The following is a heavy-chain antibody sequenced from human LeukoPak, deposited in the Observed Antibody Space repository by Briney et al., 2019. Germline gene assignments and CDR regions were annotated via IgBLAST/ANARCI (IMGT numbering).Heavy chain of an antibody. Sequence: PGGSLRLSCAASGFTFDDYAMHWVRQAPGKGLEWVSLISGDGGSTYYADSVKGRFTISRDNSKNSLYLQMNSLRAEDTAVYYCSRSLDYWGQGALVTVSS. CDR3: SRSLDY. CDR2: ISGDGGST. CDR1: GFTFDDYA. J-gene: IGHJ4*02. V-gene: IGHV3-43*02.